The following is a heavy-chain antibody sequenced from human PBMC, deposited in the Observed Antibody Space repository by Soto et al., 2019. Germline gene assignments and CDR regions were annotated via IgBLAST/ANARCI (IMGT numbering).Heavy chain of an antibody. J-gene: IGHJ4*02. Sequence: GGSLRLSCAASGFTFSSYGMHWVRQAPGKGLEWVAVISYDGSNKYYADSVKGRFTISRDNSKNTLYLQMNSLRAEDTAVYYCAKEGVVPAAKFDYWGQGTLVTVSS. CDR3: AKEGVVPAAKFDY. CDR2: ISYDGSNK. D-gene: IGHD2-2*01. V-gene: IGHV3-30*18. CDR1: GFTFSSYG.